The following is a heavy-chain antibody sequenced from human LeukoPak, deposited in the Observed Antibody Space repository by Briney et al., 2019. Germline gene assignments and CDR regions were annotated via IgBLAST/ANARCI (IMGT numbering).Heavy chain of an antibody. CDR3: ARGKWEGTADYYYYYMDV. CDR1: GGSISSSSYY. J-gene: IGHJ6*03. CDR2: IYYSGST. Sequence: SETLSLTCTVSGGSISSSSYYWGWIRQPPGKGLEWIGSIYYSGSTYYNPSLKSRVTISVDTSKNQFSLKLSSVTAADTAVYYCARGKWEGTADYYYYYMDVWGKGTTVTISS. D-gene: IGHD1-26*01. V-gene: IGHV4-39*01.